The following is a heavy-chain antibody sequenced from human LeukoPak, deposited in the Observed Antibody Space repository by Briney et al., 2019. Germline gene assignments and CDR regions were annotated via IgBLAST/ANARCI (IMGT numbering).Heavy chain of an antibody. J-gene: IGHJ4*02. V-gene: IGHV5-51*01. CDR1: GSSFTSYW. Sequence: GESLKISCKGSGSSFTSYWIGWVRQMPGKGLEWMGIIYPGDSDTRYSPSFQGQVTISADKSISTAYLQWSSLKASDTAMYYCARPAVTTSFYFDYWGQGTLVTVSS. CDR3: ARPAVTTSFYFDY. D-gene: IGHD4-11*01. CDR2: IYPGDSDT.